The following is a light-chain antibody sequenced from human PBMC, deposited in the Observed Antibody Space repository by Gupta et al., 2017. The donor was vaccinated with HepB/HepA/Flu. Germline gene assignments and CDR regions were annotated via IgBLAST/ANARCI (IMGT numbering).Light chain of an antibody. V-gene: IGLV2-14*01. CDR2: DVS. Sequence: QSPLPQPASVSGSPGQSITISCTGTSSDVGGYNCVSWYQQHPGKAPKLMIYDVSNRPSGVSNRFSGSKSGNTASLTISGLQAEDEADYYCSSYTSSSTLVFGGGTKLTVL. CDR3: SSYTSSSTLV. J-gene: IGLJ2*01. CDR1: SSDVGGYNC.